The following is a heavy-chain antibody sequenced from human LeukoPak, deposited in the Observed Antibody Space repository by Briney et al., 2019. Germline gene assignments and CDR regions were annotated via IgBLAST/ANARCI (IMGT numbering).Heavy chain of an antibody. CDR3: AKEAIAHSNSDSWVEY. CDR2: ISGTAANT. CDR1: GITFSRYA. V-gene: IGHV3-23*01. J-gene: IGHJ4*02. D-gene: IGHD6-6*01. Sequence: GGSLRLSCAAPGITFSRYAMGWVRQAPGKGLEWVSAISGTAANTNYADSVKGRFTISRDNSKNALYLQMNSLRADDTAVYYCAKEAIAHSNSDSWVEYWGQGTLVTVSS.